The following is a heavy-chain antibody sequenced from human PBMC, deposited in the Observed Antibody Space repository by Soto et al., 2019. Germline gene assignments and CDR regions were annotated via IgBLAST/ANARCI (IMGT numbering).Heavy chain of an antibody. CDR3: ARGREWFHLAFDI. D-gene: IGHD3-3*01. CDR1: GGSISSGGYS. V-gene: IGHV4-30-2*01. J-gene: IGHJ3*02. CDR2: IYHSGST. Sequence: PSETLSLTCAVSGGSISSGGYSWSWIRQPPGKGLEWIGYIYHSGSTYYNPSLKSRVTISVDRSKNQFSLKLSSVTAADTAVYYCARGREWFHLAFDIWGQGTMVTVSS.